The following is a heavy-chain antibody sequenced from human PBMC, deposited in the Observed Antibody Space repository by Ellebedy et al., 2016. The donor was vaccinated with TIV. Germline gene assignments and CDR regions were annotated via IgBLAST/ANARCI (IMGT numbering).Heavy chain of an antibody. CDR2: IGTAGDT. CDR3: ARASNGLDV. CDR1: GFTFRSHD. Sequence: PGGSLRLSCAASGFTFRSHDMHWVRQATGKGLEWISAIGTAGDTYYSGSVKGRFTISRENAKNSLYLQMNSLKSGDTAVYYCARASNGLDVWGQGTTVTV. V-gene: IGHV3-13*01. J-gene: IGHJ6*02.